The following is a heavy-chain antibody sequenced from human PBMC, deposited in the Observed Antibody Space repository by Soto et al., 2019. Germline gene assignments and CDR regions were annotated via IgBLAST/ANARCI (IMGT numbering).Heavy chain of an antibody. D-gene: IGHD4-17*01. CDR1: GYTFRSYG. CDR3: ASLSYSDALDV. Sequence: QVQLVQSGAEVRTPGASVKISCKASGYTFRSYGVQWVRQAPGQSLEWVGWSNGGNGFTKYSHELQDRVTITRDTAASTIYMELRGLTSADTAVYYCASLSYSDALDVWGQGTTVTVSS. V-gene: IGHV1-3*02. CDR2: SNGGNGFT. J-gene: IGHJ6*02.